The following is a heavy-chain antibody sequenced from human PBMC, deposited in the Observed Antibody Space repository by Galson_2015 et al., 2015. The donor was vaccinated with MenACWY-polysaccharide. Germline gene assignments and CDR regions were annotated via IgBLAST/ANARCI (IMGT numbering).Heavy chain of an antibody. CDR3: ARGGRAVSNRNWFDP. CDR2: ISYDGGT. V-gene: IGHV4-31*03. CDR1: GDSITSGGYF. J-gene: IGHJ5*02. D-gene: IGHD3-16*01. Sequence: TLSLTCTVSGDSITSGGYFWSWIRQHPGKGLEWIASISYDGGTYYNPSLKSRVTISVDTPKNQSSLKLNSVTAADTAVYYCARGGRAVSNRNWFDPWGQGTLVTVSS.